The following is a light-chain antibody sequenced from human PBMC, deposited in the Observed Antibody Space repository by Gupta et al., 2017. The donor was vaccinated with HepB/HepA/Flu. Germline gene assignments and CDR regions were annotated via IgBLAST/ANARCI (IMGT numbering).Light chain of an antibody. Sequence: DIHLTQSPSFLSASVGDRVTITCRASQGISNFLAWYQQKPGKAPKLLIYTASTLQSGVPSRFSGSGSGTEFTLTISSLQPEDFATYYCQVRKSYPQTFGQGTRLEIK. CDR3: QVRKSYPQT. CDR2: TAS. J-gene: IGKJ5*01. CDR1: QGISNF. V-gene: IGKV1-9*01.